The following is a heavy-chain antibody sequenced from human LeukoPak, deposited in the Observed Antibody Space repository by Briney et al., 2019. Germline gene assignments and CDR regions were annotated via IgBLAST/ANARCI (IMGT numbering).Heavy chain of an antibody. CDR1: GFTSSSYA. CDR3: AKYRDAEGARLDY. J-gene: IGHJ4*02. V-gene: IGHV3-23*01. CDR2: ISGSGGST. Sequence: GGSLRLSCAASGFTSSSYAMSWVRQAPGKGLEWVSAISGSGGSTYYADSVKGRFTISRDNSKNTLYLQMNSLRAEDTAVYYCAKYRDAEGARLDYWGQGTLVTVSS. D-gene: IGHD1-26*01.